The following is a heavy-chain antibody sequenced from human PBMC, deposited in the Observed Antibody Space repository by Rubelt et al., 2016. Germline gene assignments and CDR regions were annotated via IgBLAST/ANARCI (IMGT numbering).Heavy chain of an antibody. J-gene: IGHJ2*01. Sequence: QVQLQQSGPGLVKPSGTLSLTCAVSGASISSYNWWSWVRQSPGQGLEWIGEIYPSGSTNYNPSLKSRVTISVDKSKNQFSLKVTSVTAADTAIYYCARRGFYGSGSSFDLWGRGTLVTVFS. V-gene: IGHV4-4*02. D-gene: IGHD3-10*01. CDR2: IYPSGST. CDR1: GASISSYNW. CDR3: ARRGFYGSGSSFDL.